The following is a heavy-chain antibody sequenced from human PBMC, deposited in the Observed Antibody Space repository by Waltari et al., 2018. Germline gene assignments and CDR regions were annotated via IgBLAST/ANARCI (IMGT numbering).Heavy chain of an antibody. J-gene: IGHJ6*04. CDR3: ARGYVGASMDV. V-gene: IGHV4-61*02. CDR2: IYTSGST. CDR1: GGSISSGSYY. Sequence: QVQLQESGPGLVKPSQTLSLPCTVPGGSISSGSYYWSWIRQPAGKGLEWIGRIYTSGSTNYNPSLKSRVTISVDTSKNQFSLKLSSVTAADTAVYYCARGYVGASMDVWGKGTTVTVSS. D-gene: IGHD1-26*01.